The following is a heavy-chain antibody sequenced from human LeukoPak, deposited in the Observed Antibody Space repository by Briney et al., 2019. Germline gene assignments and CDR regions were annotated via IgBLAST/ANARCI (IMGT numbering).Heavy chain of an antibody. D-gene: IGHD5-24*01. V-gene: IGHV3-48*03. Sequence: GGSLRLSCAASGFTFSSYEMTWVRQAPGKGLEWVSNISSSDTTIHYADSVKGRFTISRDNARNSLYLQMNSPRAEDTAVYYCARSRRDNHYYYYGMDVWGQGTTVTVSS. CDR1: GFTFSSYE. CDR3: ARSRRDNHYYYYGMDV. CDR2: ISSSDTTI. J-gene: IGHJ6*02.